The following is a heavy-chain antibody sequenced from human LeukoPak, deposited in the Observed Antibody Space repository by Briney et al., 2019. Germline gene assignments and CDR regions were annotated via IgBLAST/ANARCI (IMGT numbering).Heavy chain of an antibody. CDR1: GYTFTGYS. Sequence: ASVKVSCTASGYTFTGYSMHWVRQAPGQGLEWIGWINPNGGGTYYAQKFQDRVTMTRDTSISTAYMELSRLRSDDTSVHYCARGSPNNSNWFDPWGQGTLVTVSS. V-gene: IGHV1-2*02. D-gene: IGHD1-20*01. J-gene: IGHJ5*02. CDR2: INPNGGGT. CDR3: ARGSPNNSNWFDP.